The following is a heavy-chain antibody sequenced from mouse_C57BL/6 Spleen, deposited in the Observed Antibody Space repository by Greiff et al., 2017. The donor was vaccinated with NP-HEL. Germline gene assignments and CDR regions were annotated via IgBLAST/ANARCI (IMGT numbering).Heavy chain of an antibody. J-gene: IGHJ1*03. CDR1: GYAFSSSW. D-gene: IGHD1-1*01. CDR3: ARGGYGSREGYFDV. V-gene: IGHV1-82*01. Sequence: QVQLQQSGPELVKPGASVKISCKASGYAFSSSWMNWVKQRPGKGLEWIGRIYPGDGDTNYNGKFKGKATLTADKSSSTAYMQLSSLTSEDSAVYVCARGGYGSREGYFDVWGTGTTVTVSS. CDR2: IYPGDGDT.